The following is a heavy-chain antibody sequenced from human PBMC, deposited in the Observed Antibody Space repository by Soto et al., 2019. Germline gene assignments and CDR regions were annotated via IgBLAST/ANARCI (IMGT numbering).Heavy chain of an antibody. CDR1: GFTVSGHY. Sequence: EMQLVESGGGLVQPGGSLRLSCAASGFTVSGHYVSWVRQAPGKGLEWVSVIYSGGSTYYAKSVTGRFTISRDSFRNTVYLQMNSLRAEDTAVYYCARDRTISDYRSSGALGLWGQGTLVSVSS. D-gene: IGHD6-6*01. CDR2: IYSGGST. V-gene: IGHV3-66*01. CDR3: ARDRTISDYRSSGALGL. J-gene: IGHJ4*02.